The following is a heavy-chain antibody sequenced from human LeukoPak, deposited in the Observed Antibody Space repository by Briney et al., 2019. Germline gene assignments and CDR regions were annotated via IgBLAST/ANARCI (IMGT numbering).Heavy chain of an antibody. CDR3: AKDYCSSTSCIPGDYYYYYMDV. CDR1: GFTFSSYG. CDR2: IRYDGSNK. D-gene: IGHD2-2*01. J-gene: IGHJ6*03. Sequence: AGGSLRLSWAAAGFTFSSYGMHWVRQAPGKGLEWVAFIRYDGSNKYYADYVKGRFTISRDNFKNTMYLQMNSLRAEDTAVYYCAKDYCSSTSCIPGDYYYYYMDVWGKGTTVTVSS. V-gene: IGHV3-30*02.